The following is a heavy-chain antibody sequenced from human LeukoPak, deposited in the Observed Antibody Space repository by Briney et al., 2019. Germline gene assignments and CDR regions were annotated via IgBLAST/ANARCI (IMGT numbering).Heavy chain of an antibody. CDR2: IYNSEST. J-gene: IGHJ4*02. Sequence: PSETLSVTCTGSGYSISSGYYWGWIRQPPGKGLEWVGSIYNSESTYYNPSPKGRVTISVDTSKNQFSLKLSSVTAAVTAVYYCARSFSRGWQLGKADYYFDYWGQGTLVTVPS. V-gene: IGHV4-38-2*02. CDR3: ARSFSRGWQLGKADYYFDY. CDR1: GYSISSGYY. D-gene: IGHD2-15*01.